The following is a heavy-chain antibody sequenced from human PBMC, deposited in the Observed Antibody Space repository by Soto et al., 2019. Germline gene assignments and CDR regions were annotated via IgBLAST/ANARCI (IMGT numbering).Heavy chain of an antibody. D-gene: IGHD3-10*01. CDR1: GFTFSSYG. Sequence: QVQLVESGGGVVQPGRSLRLSCAASGFTFSSYGMHWVRQAPGKGLEWVAVIWYDGSNKYYADSVKGRFTISRDNSKNTLYLQMNSLRAEDTAVYYCARDKWITMVRGVTPYWGQGTLVTVSS. J-gene: IGHJ4*02. CDR2: IWYDGSNK. V-gene: IGHV3-33*01. CDR3: ARDKWITMVRGVTPY.